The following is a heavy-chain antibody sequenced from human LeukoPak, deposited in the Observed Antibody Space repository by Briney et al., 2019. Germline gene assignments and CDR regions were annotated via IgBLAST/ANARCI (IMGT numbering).Heavy chain of an antibody. V-gene: IGHV4-34*01. CDR2: INHSGST. CDR3: ARGPLRVAAAGTLDY. Sequence: PSETLSLTCAVYGGSFCGYYWSWIRQPPGKGLEWIGEINHSGSTNYNPSLKSRVTISVDTSKNQFSLKLSSVTAADTAVYYCARGPLRVAAAGTLDYWGQGTLVTVSS. D-gene: IGHD6-13*01. CDR1: GGSFCGYY. J-gene: IGHJ4*02.